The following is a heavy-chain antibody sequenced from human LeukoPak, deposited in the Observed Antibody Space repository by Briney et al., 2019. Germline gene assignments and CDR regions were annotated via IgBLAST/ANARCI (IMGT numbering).Heavy chain of an antibody. CDR3: TRAQRRRPESYFDY. J-gene: IGHJ4*02. CDR1: GFSFGDYY. Sequence: PGGSLRLSCTASGFSFGDYYMNWFRQAPGKGLEWVGFIRSEAYGGTTEFAASVRGRFTISRDDSKSIAYLQMNSLTTEDTAVYYCTRAQRRRPESYFDYWGQGTLVTVSS. CDR2: IRSEAYGGTT. V-gene: IGHV3-49*03. D-gene: IGHD1-1*01.